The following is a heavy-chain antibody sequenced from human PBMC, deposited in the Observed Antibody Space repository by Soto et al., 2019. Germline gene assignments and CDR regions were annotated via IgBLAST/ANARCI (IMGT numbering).Heavy chain of an antibody. V-gene: IGHV3-11*01. Sequence: QVQLVESGGGLVKPGGSLRLSCAASGFTFSDYYMSWIRQAPGKGLEWVSYISSSGGSIYYADSVKGRFTISRDNAKNSLYLQMNSLRAEDTAVYYCARKKRYSSSSPLDSWGQGTLVTVSS. CDR3: ARKKRYSSSSPLDS. CDR1: GFTFSDYY. J-gene: IGHJ4*02. CDR2: ISSSGGSI. D-gene: IGHD6-6*01.